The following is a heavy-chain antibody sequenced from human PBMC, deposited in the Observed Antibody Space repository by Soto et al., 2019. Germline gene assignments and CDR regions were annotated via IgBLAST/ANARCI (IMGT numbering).Heavy chain of an antibody. CDR2: ISYDGSNK. J-gene: IGHJ6*02. D-gene: IGHD3-22*01. CDR3: AKDYYRNLYGMDV. CDR1: GFTLSSYG. Sequence: GGSLRLSCAASGFTLSSYGMHWVRQAPGKGLEWVAVISYDGSNKYYADSVKGRFTISRDNSKNTLYLQMNSLRAEDTAVYYCAKDYYRNLYGMDVWGQGTTVTAP. V-gene: IGHV3-30*18.